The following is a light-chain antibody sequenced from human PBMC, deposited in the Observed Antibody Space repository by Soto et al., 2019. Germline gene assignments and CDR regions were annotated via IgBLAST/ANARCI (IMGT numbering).Light chain of an antibody. V-gene: IGKV3-15*01. CDR3: QQYGSSPRT. J-gene: IGKJ1*01. CDR2: RAS. CDR1: QNIYGN. Sequence: IVMTQSPATLSVSPGERATLSCRASQNIYGNVAWYQQRPGQAPRLLIYRASTRATGIPARFSGSGSGTDFTLTISRLEPEDFAVYYCQQYGSSPRTFGQGTKVDI.